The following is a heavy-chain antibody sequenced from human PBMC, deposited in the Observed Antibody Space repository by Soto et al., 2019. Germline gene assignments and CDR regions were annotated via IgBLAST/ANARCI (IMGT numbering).Heavy chain of an antibody. D-gene: IGHD3-16*01. V-gene: IGHV4-34*01. Sequence: QVQLQQWGAGLLKPSETLSLTCAVYGGSFSGYYWSWIRQPPGKGLEWIGEINHSGSTNYNPSLKSRVTISVDTYKNQFSLKLSSVTAADTAVYYCARGVTHYYYYYYMDVWGKGTTVTVSS. J-gene: IGHJ6*03. CDR3: ARGVTHYYYYYYMDV. CDR1: GGSFSGYY. CDR2: INHSGST.